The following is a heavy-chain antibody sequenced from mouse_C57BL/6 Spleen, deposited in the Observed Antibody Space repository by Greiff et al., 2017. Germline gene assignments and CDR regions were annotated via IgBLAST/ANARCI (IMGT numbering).Heavy chain of an antibody. CDR2: ISSGGDYI. CDR1: GFTFSSYA. CDR3: TRASYDYDPSGFGY. J-gene: IGHJ2*01. V-gene: IGHV5-9-1*02. D-gene: IGHD2-4*01. Sequence: EVKLVESGEGLVKPGGSLKLSCAASGFTFSSYAMSWVRQTPEKRLEWVAYISSGGDYIYYADTVKGRFTISRDNARNTLYLQMSSLKSEDTAMYYCTRASYDYDPSGFGYWGQGTTLTVSS.